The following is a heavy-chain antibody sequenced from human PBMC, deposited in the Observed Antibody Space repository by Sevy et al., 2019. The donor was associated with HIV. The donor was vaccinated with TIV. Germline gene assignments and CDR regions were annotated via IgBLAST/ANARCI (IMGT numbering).Heavy chain of an antibody. Sequence: GESLKISCKGSGYSFTSYWIGWVRQMPGKGLEWVGIIYPGDSVTRYSPSFQGQVTITADKPISTAYLQWSSRKASYTAMYYCARQVRSSRSKGLDYWGQGTLVTVSS. CDR2: IYPGDSVT. D-gene: IGHD6-19*01. CDR1: GYSFTSYW. J-gene: IGHJ4*02. V-gene: IGHV5-51*01. CDR3: ARQVRSSRSKGLDY.